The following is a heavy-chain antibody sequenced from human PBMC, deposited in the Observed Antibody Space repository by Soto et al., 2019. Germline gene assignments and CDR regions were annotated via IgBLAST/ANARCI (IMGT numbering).Heavy chain of an antibody. CDR1: GGSISSSSYY. Sequence: QLQLQESGPGLVKPSETLSLTCTVSGGSISSSSYYWGWIRQPPGKGLEWIGSIYYSGSTYYNPSLKSRVTISVNTSKNLFSLKLSSVTAADTAVYYCACLGIAGYYYYGMDVWGQGTTVTVSS. CDR3: ACLGIAGYYYYGMDV. V-gene: IGHV4-39*01. J-gene: IGHJ6*02. CDR2: IYYSGST. D-gene: IGHD6-13*01.